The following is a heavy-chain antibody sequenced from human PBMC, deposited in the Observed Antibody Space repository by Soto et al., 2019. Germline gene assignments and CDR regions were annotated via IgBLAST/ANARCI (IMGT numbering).Heavy chain of an antibody. CDR1: GFTFSDHY. CDR3: TKVGSGFNYDD. D-gene: IGHD5-12*01. V-gene: IGHV3-72*01. Sequence: GGSLRLSCAASGFTFSDHYMDWVRQAPGKGLEWVGRTRKKTNSYSTEYAASVKGRFTISRDDSKNSLYLQMNSLKTEDAAVYYCTKVGSGFNYDDWGQGTLVTVSS. CDR2: TRKKTNSYST. J-gene: IGHJ4*02.